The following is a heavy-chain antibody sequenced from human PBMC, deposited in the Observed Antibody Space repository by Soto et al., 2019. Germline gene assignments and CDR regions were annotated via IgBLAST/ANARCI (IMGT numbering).Heavy chain of an antibody. Sequence: EVQLLESGGGLVQPGGSLRLSCAASGFTFRSYAMSWVRQAPAKGLEWVSAISGSGTSTYYADSVTGRFTISRDNSKNTMYLQVNSLRAEDTAVYYCAKAVSGSWYHAFDIWGQGTMVTVSS. CDR2: ISGSGTST. V-gene: IGHV3-23*01. J-gene: IGHJ3*02. CDR3: AKAVSGSWYHAFDI. D-gene: IGHD3-10*01. CDR1: GFTFRSYA.